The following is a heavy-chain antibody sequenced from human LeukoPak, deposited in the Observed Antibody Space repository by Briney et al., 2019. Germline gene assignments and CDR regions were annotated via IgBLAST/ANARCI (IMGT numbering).Heavy chain of an antibody. CDR1: GGSISSSY. J-gene: IGHJ5*02. CDR3: AKLGYCSGGSCYSSSWFDP. Sequence: SETLSLTCTVSGGSISSSYWSWIRQPPGKGLEWIGYMYYSGSTNYNPSLKSRVTISVDTSKNQFSLKLSSVTAADTAVYYCAKLGYCSGGSCYSSSWFDPWGQGILVTVSS. V-gene: IGHV4-59*08. CDR2: MYYSGST. D-gene: IGHD2-15*01.